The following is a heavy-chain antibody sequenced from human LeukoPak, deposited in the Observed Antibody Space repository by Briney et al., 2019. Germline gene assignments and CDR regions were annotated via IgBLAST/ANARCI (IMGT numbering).Heavy chain of an antibody. V-gene: IGHV4-59*08. D-gene: IGHD3-22*01. Sequence: PSETLSLTCTVSGGSINTYFWTWIRQPPGKGLEWIGYIYYSGSTNYNPSLKSRVTISVDTSKNQFSLKLSSVTAADTAVYYCARQGSGYTPFHFDYWGQGTLVTVSS. CDR3: ARQGSGYTPFHFDY. CDR2: IYYSGST. J-gene: IGHJ4*02. CDR1: GGSINTYF.